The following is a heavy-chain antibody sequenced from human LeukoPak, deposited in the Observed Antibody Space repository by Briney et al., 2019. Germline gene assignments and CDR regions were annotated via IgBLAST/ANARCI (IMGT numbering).Heavy chain of an antibody. CDR1: GGSIRKYY. D-gene: IGHD6-13*01. V-gene: IGHV4-59*01. Sequence: SETLSLTCTVSGGSIRKYYWSWIRQPPGKGLEWIGYIYFNGDANYNPSLKSRVTISVDTSKNQFSLKLSSVTAADTAVYYCARAVYSSSALDYWGQGTLVTVSS. CDR3: ARAVYSSSALDY. J-gene: IGHJ4*02. CDR2: IYFNGDA.